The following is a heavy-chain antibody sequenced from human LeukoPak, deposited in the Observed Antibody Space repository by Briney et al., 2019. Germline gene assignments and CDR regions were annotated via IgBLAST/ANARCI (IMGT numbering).Heavy chain of an antibody. CDR2: IKEDGSEK. CDR1: GFTYSSYW. V-gene: IGHV3-7*01. J-gene: IGHJ4*02. CDR3: ARGVGGADY. D-gene: IGHD2-21*01. Sequence: PGGSLRLSCAASGFTYSSYWMNWVRQAPGKGLEWVANIKEDGSEKYYVDSVKGRFTISRDNARNSLYLQMNNLRAEDTAVFYCARGVGGADYWGQGTLVTVSS.